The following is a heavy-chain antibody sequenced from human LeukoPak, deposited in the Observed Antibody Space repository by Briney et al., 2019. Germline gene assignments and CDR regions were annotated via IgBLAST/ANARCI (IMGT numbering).Heavy chain of an antibody. CDR2: ISHDGRTK. CDR3: AREPFWSGYFSDLHFDY. J-gene: IGHJ4*02. CDR1: GFNFDNFA. V-gene: IGHV3-30*04. Sequence: PGGSLRLSCVVSGFNFDNFAMHWVRQPLGKGLEWVAVISHDGRTKYYADSMKGRFTVSRDNAKNSLYLQMNSLRAEDTAVYYCAREPFWSGYFSDLHFDYWGQGTLVTVSS. D-gene: IGHD3-3*01.